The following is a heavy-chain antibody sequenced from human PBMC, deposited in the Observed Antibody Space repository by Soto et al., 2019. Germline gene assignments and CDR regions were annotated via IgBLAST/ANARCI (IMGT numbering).Heavy chain of an antibody. J-gene: IGHJ3*02. CDR3: ARPDYSADGAFDI. V-gene: IGHV4-59*08. Sequence: PSETLSLTCTVSGGSISSYYWSWIRQPPGKGLEWIGYIYYSGSTNYNPSLKSRVTISVDTSKNQFSLKLSSVTAADTAVYYCARPDYSADGAFDIWGQGTMVTVSS. D-gene: IGHD4-4*01. CDR1: GGSISSYY. CDR2: IYYSGST.